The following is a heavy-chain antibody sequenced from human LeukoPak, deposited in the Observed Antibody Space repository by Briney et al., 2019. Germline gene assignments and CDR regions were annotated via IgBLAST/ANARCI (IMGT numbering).Heavy chain of an antibody. Sequence: QTGGSLRLSCAASGFTFSSYAMNWVRQAPGKGLEWVSGISGSGGSTYYADSVKGRFTISRDNSKNTLYLQMNSLGVEDTAVYYCAPYYYGSGTSFGYWGQGTLVTVSS. CDR2: ISGSGGST. CDR3: APYYYGSGTSFGY. D-gene: IGHD3-10*01. J-gene: IGHJ4*02. V-gene: IGHV3-23*01. CDR1: GFTFSSYA.